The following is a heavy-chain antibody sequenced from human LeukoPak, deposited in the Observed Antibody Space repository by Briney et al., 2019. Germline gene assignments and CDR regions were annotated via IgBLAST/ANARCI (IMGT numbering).Heavy chain of an antibody. CDR2: ISAYKGNT. J-gene: IGHJ4*02. CDR1: GYTFTSYG. D-gene: IGHD6-19*01. Sequence: ASVKVSCKASGYTFTSYGISWVRQAPGQGLEWMGWISAYKGNTNYAQKLQGRVTMTTDTSTSTAYMELRSLRSDDSAVYYCARDPGYSSGWYGQLGYWGQGTLVTVSS. CDR3: ARDPGYSSGWYGQLGY. V-gene: IGHV1-18*01.